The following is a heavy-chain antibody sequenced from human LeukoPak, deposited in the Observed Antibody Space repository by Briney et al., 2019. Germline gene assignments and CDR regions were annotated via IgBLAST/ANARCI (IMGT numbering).Heavy chain of an antibody. CDR3: ARDLTPLGGYSSGWFHFDY. D-gene: IGHD6-19*01. V-gene: IGHV3-30*04. CDR1: GFTFSSYA. Sequence: GRSLRLSCAASGFTFSSYAMHWVRQAPGKGLEWVAVISYDGSNKYYADSVKGRFTISRDNSKNTLYLRMNGLRAEDTAVYYCARDLTPLGGYSSGWFHFDYWGQGTLVTVSS. J-gene: IGHJ4*02. CDR2: ISYDGSNK.